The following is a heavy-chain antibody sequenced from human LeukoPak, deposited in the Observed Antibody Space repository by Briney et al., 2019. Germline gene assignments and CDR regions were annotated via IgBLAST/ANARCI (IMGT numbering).Heavy chain of an antibody. CDR1: GASIRNYY. J-gene: IGHJ4*02. Sequence: SETLSLTCTVSGASIRNYYWSWIRQPAGKGLEWIGRTYTRGSTNYNPSLKSRVTMSVDASTNQFSLKLTSVTAADTAIYYCARDSGIAVAGFDYWGRGTLITVS. V-gene: IGHV4-4*07. D-gene: IGHD6-19*01. CDR2: TYTRGST. CDR3: ARDSGIAVAGFDY.